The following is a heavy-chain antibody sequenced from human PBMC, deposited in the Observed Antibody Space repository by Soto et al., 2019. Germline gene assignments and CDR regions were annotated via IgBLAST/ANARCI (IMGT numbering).Heavy chain of an antibody. Sequence: PSETLSLSCSVSGYAVSSGDSSGAWIRQPPRKGLGRSGSLCSSGLTSYNPSRMRRGTLAVDTSKNQCSASLNSVTPADPAVSYCAPLSVSLSGPYGIHVWGQGTTVTVSS. D-gene: IGHD2-15*01. CDR1: GYAVSSGDSS. CDR3: APLSVSLSGPYGIHV. CDR2: LCSSGLT. V-gene: IGHV4-39*01. J-gene: IGHJ6*02.